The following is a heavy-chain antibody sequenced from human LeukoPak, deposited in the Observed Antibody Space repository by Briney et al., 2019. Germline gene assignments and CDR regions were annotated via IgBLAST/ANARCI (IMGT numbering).Heavy chain of an antibody. CDR1: GYTFTGYY. CDR3: ASDSYSSGAHYNWFDP. J-gene: IGHJ5*02. CDR2: INPNSGGT. D-gene: IGHD6-19*01. Sequence: ASVKVSCKASGYTFTGYYMHWVRQAPGQGLEWMGWINPNSGGTNYAQKFQGRVTMTRDTSISTAYMELSRLGSDDTAVYYCASDSYSSGAHYNWFDPWGQGTLVTVSS. V-gene: IGHV1-2*02.